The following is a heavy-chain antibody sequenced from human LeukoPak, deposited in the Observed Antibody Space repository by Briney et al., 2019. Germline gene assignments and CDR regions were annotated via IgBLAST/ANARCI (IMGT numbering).Heavy chain of an antibody. V-gene: IGHV3-21*01. CDR3: ARVRGYCSSTSCYEGWFDAFDI. J-gene: IGHJ3*02. CDR2: ISSSSSYI. D-gene: IGHD2-2*01. Sequence: PGGSLRLSCAASGFTFSSYSMNWVRQAPGKGLEWVSSISSSSSYIYYADSVKGRFTISRDNAKNSLYLQMNSLRAEDTAVYYCARVRGYCSSTSCYEGWFDAFDIWGQGTMVTVSS. CDR1: GFTFSSYS.